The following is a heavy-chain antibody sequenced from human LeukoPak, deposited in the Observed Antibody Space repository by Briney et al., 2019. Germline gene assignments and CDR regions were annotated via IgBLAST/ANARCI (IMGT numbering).Heavy chain of an antibody. V-gene: IGHV3-7*04. J-gene: IGHJ4*02. CDR2: IEEDGSEK. CDR3: ARGFDSSGRDY. Sequence: GGSLRLSCAASGFSLSSYWMSWVRLAPGKGLEWVADIEEDGSEKYYVDSVKGRFTISRDNAKNTLYLQMNSLRAEDTAVYYCARGFDSSGRDYWGQGALVTVSS. D-gene: IGHD3-22*01. CDR1: GFSLSSYW.